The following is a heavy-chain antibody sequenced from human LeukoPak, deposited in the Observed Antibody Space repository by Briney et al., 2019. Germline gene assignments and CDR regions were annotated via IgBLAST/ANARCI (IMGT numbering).Heavy chain of an antibody. Sequence: GGSLRLSCAASGFTFSSYAMHWVRQAPGKGLEWVAVISYDGSNKYHADSVKGRFTISRDNSKNTLYLQMNSLRAEDTAVYYCARDFVRYCSGGSCYFPFDYWGQGTLVTVSS. D-gene: IGHD2-15*01. CDR3: ARDFVRYCSGGSCYFPFDY. J-gene: IGHJ4*02. V-gene: IGHV3-30-3*01. CDR2: ISYDGSNK. CDR1: GFTFSSYA.